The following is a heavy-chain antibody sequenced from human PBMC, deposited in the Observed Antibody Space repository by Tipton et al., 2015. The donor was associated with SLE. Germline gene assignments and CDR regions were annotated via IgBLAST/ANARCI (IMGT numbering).Heavy chain of an antibody. CDR1: GYTVSRNY. V-gene: IGHV3-48*02. Sequence: GSLRLSCAASGYTVSRNYMSWVRQAPGKGLEWVSYISSSSSTIYYADSVKGRFTISRDNAKNSLYLQMNSLRDEDTAVYYCGGLSRQLGVWGQGTTVTVSS. CDR2: ISSSSSTI. D-gene: IGHD6-19*01. J-gene: IGHJ6*02. CDR3: GGLSRQLGV.